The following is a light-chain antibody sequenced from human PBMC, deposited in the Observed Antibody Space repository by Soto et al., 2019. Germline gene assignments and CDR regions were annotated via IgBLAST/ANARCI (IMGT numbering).Light chain of an antibody. CDR1: QSISSW. V-gene: IGKV1-5*03. CDR2: KAS. CDR3: QQYNSYPET. Sequence: DIQMTQSPSTLSASVGDRVTITCRASQSISSWLAWYQQKPGKAPKLLIYKASSLESGVPSRFSGSGSGTEFTLTISSLQPDDLAAYHCQQYNSYPETFGQGTKVEIK. J-gene: IGKJ1*01.